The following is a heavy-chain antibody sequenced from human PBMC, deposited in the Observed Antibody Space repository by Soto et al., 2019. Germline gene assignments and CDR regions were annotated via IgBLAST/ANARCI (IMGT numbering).Heavy chain of an antibody. Sequence: QVQLVESGGGVVQPGRSLRLSCAASGFTFSSYGMHWVRQAPGKGLEWVAVISYDGSNKYYADSVKGRFTISRDNSKNALYLQMNSLSAEDTAVYYCAKGGPEFWSGYFFDYWGQGTLVTVSS. CDR2: ISYDGSNK. V-gene: IGHV3-30*18. D-gene: IGHD3-3*01. J-gene: IGHJ4*02. CDR1: GFTFSSYG. CDR3: AKGGPEFWSGYFFDY.